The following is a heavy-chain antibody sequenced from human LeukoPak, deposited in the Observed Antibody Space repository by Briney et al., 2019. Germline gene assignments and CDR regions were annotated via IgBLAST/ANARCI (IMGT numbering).Heavy chain of an antibody. J-gene: IGHJ4*02. D-gene: IGHD3-10*01. CDR1: GYTFTNYE. V-gene: IGHV1-18*04. CDR2: ISTDSGNT. CDR3: ERLSAFGDSDY. Sequence: ASVRVSCKASGYTFTNYEISWVRQAPGQGLEWMGRISTDSGNTNSAQKLQGRVTMTTDTSTRTAYMELRSLRSDDTAVYYCERLSAFGDSDYWGQGTLVTVSS.